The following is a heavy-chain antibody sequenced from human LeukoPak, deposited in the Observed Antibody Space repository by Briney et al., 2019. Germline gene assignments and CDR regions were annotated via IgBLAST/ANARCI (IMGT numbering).Heavy chain of an antibody. CDR1: GGSISSSSYY. D-gene: IGHD6-19*01. J-gene: IGHJ4*02. V-gene: IGHV4-39*07. CDR2: INHSGST. Sequence: SEALSLTCTVSGGSISSSSYYWSWIRQPPGKGLEWIGEINHSGSTNYNPSLKSRVTISVDTSKNQFSLKLSSVTAADTAVYYCARGGRYSSGWYLDYWGQGTLVTVSS. CDR3: ARGGRYSSGWYLDY.